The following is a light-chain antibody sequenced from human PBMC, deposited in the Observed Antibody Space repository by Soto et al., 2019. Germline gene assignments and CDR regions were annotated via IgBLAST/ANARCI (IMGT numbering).Light chain of an antibody. CDR1: QTVERW. Sequence: DIPNTQPPSTLSASLGDRAIITCRASQTVERWMAWYQQKPGKAPKLLISDVSTLERGVPSRFSGSGSATEFTLTISGLQPDDFATYYCQQYKDYVYTFGQGTKVDI. J-gene: IGKJ2*01. CDR2: DVS. CDR3: QQYKDYVYT. V-gene: IGKV1-5*01.